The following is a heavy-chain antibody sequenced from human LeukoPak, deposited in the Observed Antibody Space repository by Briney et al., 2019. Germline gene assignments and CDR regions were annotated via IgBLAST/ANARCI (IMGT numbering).Heavy chain of an antibody. J-gene: IGHJ4*02. CDR1: GGTFSSYA. CDR2: IIPIFGTA. CDR3: ARDGLGYSYGYLDY. Sequence: SVKVSCKASGGTFSSYAISWVRQAPGQGLEWMGRIIPIFGTANYAQKFQGRVTITTDESTSTAYMELSSLRSEDTAVYYCARDGLGYSYGYLDYWGQGTLVTVSS. V-gene: IGHV1-69*05. D-gene: IGHD5-18*01.